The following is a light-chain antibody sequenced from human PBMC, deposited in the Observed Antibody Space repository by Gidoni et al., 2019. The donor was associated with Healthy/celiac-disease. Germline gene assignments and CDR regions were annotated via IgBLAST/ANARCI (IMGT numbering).Light chain of an antibody. J-gene: IGKJ2*01. CDR2: AAS. CDR3: QQLNSYPPYT. CDR1: QGISSY. Sequence: IQLTHSPSSLSASVGDRVTIPCRASQGISSYLAWYQQKPGKAPKLLIYAASTLQSGVPSRFSGSGSGTDFTLTISSLQPEDFATYYCQQLNSYPPYTFGQGTKLEIK. V-gene: IGKV1-9*01.